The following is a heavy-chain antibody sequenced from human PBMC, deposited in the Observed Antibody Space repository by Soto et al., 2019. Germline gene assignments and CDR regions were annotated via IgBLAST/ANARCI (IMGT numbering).Heavy chain of an antibody. CDR2: INPATGAA. D-gene: IGHD3-3*01. CDR1: GYPVTAYY. J-gene: IGHJ3*02. V-gene: IGHV1-2*02. Sequence: QLHLVQSGAVVKKPGASVTVSCSASGYPVTAYYMHWVRQAPGRGLEWMGGINPATGAAKYTQTFRGRVTMTRDTSTSPVFMDLSGLTSEDPAVFYCARGGGVGVAGSAAFDMWGQGTLVTVSS. CDR3: ARGGGVGVAGSAAFDM.